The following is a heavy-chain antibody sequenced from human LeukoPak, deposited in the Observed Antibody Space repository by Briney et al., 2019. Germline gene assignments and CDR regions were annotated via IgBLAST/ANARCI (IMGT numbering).Heavy chain of an antibody. CDR1: GFTFDDFA. CDR3: GKDKGPTMKVPDY. D-gene: IGHD3-22*01. J-gene: IGHJ4*02. Sequence: GRSLRLSCAASGFTFDDFAMHWVRQVPGKGPEWISGISWNSDSIYYADSVKGRFTISRDNAKNSLSLQMKSLRAEGTALYYCGKDKGPTMKVPDYWGQGTLVTVSS. V-gene: IGHV3-9*01. CDR2: ISWNSDSI.